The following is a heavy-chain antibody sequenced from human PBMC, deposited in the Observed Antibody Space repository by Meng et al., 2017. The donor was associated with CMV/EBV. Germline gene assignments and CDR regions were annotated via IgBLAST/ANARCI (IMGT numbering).Heavy chain of an antibody. CDR2: IYTSGRT. D-gene: IGHD4-17*01. CDR3: ARGPEVDYGDYVGLDY. V-gene: IGHV4-4*07. J-gene: IGHJ4*02. CDR1: GGSISSYN. Sequence: HESAPGSGTPSSPLPLTALAYGGSISSYNWSWIRQPAGKGLEWIGRIYTSGRTNYNPSLKSRVTMSVDTSKNQFSLKLSSVTAADTAVYYCARGPEVDYGDYVGLDYWGQGTLVTVSS.